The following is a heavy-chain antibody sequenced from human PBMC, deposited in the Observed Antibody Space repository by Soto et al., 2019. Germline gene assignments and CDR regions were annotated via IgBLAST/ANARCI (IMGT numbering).Heavy chain of an antibody. J-gene: IGHJ5*02. Sequence: QVQLQESGPRLVKPSGSLSLTCGVSGGTVASSHWWSWVRQSPGGGLEWIGNVYHTGPTNFNPSLQSRVTISVDKSNNQFPRRLNSLTAADTAVYFCAREIVTAGGNNYFDPWGPGTLVTVSS. CDR2: VYHTGPT. V-gene: IGHV4-4*02. CDR1: GGTVASSHW. CDR3: AREIVTAGGNNYFDP. D-gene: IGHD2-21*02.